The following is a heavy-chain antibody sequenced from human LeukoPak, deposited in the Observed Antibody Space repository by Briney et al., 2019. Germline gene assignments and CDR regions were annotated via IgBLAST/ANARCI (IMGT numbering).Heavy chain of an antibody. J-gene: IGHJ4*02. V-gene: IGHV4-61*02. D-gene: IGHD6-19*01. CDR2: IYTSGST. Sequence: RPSETLSLTCTVSGGSISSGSYYSSWIPQPAGKGLEWLGRIYTSGSTNYNPSLQSRVTISVDTSKNQFSLKLTSVTAADTAVYYCAREEQWLNILYYFDYWGQGTLVTVSS. CDR3: AREEQWLNILYYFDY. CDR1: GGSISSGSYY.